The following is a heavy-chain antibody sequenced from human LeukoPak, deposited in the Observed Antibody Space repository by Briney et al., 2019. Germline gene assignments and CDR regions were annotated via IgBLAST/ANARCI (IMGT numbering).Heavy chain of an antibody. CDR2: IKQERREK. J-gene: IGHJ4*03. Sequence: GGSLRLSCVASGFPFSGFWVSWVRQAPGKGRECVANIKQERREKNYVDSVKGQFTISRDNAKTSLFMEMNSLRAEDTAVYYGARDSPFCGYWGHGDLFTVSS. V-gene: IGHV3-7*03. D-gene: IGHD2-21*01. CDR3: ARDSPFCGY. CDR1: GFPFSGFW.